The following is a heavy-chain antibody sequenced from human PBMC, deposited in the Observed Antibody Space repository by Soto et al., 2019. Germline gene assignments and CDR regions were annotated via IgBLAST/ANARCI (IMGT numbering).Heavy chain of an antibody. CDR1: GDSVSSNNAA. CDR3: AKEGGNHYYYYALDV. D-gene: IGHD1-26*01. CDR2: TFYRSKWYN. J-gene: IGHJ6*02. Sequence: PSGPTLVNPSQTLSLTCAISGDSVSSNNAAWNWIRQSPSRGLEWLGRTFYRSKWYNDYAVSVKGRITINPGTSKNQFSLQLNSVTPEDTAVYYCAKEGGNHYYYYALDVWGQGTTVTVSS. V-gene: IGHV6-1*01.